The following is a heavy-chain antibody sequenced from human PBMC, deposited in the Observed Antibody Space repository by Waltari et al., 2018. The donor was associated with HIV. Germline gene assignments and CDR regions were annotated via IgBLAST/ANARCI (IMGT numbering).Heavy chain of an antibody. CDR2: IKDDGTDA. CDR3: ARGTPLYGLDV. J-gene: IGHJ6*02. Sequence: EVILVESGGGLAQPGGSLRLSCAASGFTFSNTWMSWVRQAPGKVLEGVANIKDDGTDAYYLDSWKGLFTSSRDNAKDSLSLQMNSLRAEDTAVYYCARGTPLYGLDVWGQGTTVTASS. D-gene: IGHD2-15*01. V-gene: IGHV3-7*01. CDR1: GFTFSNTW.